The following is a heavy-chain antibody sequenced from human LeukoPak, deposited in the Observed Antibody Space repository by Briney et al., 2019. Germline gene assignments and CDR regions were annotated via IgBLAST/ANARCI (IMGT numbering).Heavy chain of an antibody. V-gene: IGHV3-30-3*01. Sequence: PGGSLRLSCAASGFTFSSYAMHWVRQAPGKGLEWVAVISYDGSNKYYADSVKGRFTISRDNSKNTLYLQMNSLRAEDTAVYYCARDQTTAMAPWGAFDIWGQGTMVTVSS. CDR3: ARDQTTAMAPWGAFDI. D-gene: IGHD5-18*01. CDR1: GFTFSSYA. CDR2: ISYDGSNK. J-gene: IGHJ3*02.